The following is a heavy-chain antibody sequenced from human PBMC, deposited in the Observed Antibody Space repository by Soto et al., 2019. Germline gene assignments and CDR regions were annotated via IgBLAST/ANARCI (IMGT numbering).Heavy chain of an antibody. CDR1: FSFRSFG. V-gene: IGHV3-30*03. Sequence: FSFRSFGMFWARQAPGKGLEWVALIPWSGSVVYYADSVRGRFTISRDNSKNTLYLQMDSLGFEDTAVYYCARATCGGSCYWFDPWGQGTLVTVSS. D-gene: IGHD2-15*01. CDR3: ARATCGGSCYWFDP. J-gene: IGHJ5*02. CDR2: IPWSGSVV.